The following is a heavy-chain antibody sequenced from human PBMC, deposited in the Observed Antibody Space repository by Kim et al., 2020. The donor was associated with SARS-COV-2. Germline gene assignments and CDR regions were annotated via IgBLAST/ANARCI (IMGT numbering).Heavy chain of an antibody. V-gene: IGHV3-33*05. CDR3: TRARFTISAPPGDY. J-gene: IGHJ4*02. CDR2: MSYDGSKK. CDR1: GFTFSGYG. D-gene: IGHD3-9*01. Sequence: GGSLRLSCAESGFTFSGYGMHWVRQAPGKGLEWVAGMSYDGSKKYYADSVKGRFTISRDNSKNTLYLQMNSLRGEDTAVYYCTRARFTISAPPGDYWGQGTLVTVSS.